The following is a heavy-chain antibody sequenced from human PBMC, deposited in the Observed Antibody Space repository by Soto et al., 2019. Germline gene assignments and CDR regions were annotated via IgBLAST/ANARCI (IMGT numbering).Heavy chain of an antibody. CDR1: GFTFSSYA. CDR2: ISYDGSNK. D-gene: IGHD6-6*01. Sequence: GGSQRLSCAASGFTFSSYAMHWVRQAPGKGLEWVAVISYDGSNKYYADSVKGRFTISRDNSKNTLYLQMNSLRAEDTAVYYCARDASSSPWNHYYGMDVWGQGTTVTVSS. J-gene: IGHJ6*02. V-gene: IGHV3-30-3*01. CDR3: ARDASSSPWNHYYGMDV.